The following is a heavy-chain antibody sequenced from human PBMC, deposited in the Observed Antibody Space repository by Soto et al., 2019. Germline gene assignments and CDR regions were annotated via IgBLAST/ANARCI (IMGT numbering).Heavy chain of an antibody. CDR3: ARDRRYCSGGSCYRIDY. V-gene: IGHV1-2*04. CDR1: GYTFTGYY. J-gene: IGHJ4*02. CDR2: INPNSGGT. Sequence: ASVKVSCKASGYTFTGYYMPWVRQAPGQGLEWMGWINPNSGGTNYAQKFQGWVTMTRDTSISTAYMELSRLRSDDTAVYYCARDRRYCSGGSCYRIDYWGQGTLVPVSS. D-gene: IGHD2-15*01.